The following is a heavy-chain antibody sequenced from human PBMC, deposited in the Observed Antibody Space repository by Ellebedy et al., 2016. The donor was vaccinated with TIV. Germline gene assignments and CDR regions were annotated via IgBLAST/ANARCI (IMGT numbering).Heavy chain of an antibody. CDR3: ARDGGEGLTPDAFDI. J-gene: IGHJ3*02. Sequence: AASVTVSCKASGYTFTSYYMHWVRQAPAQGLEWMGIINPSGGSTSYAQKFQGRVTMTRDTSTSTVYMELSSLRSEDTAVYYCARDGGEGLTPDAFDIWGQGTMVTVSS. CDR2: INPSGGST. D-gene: IGHD3-16*01. CDR1: GYTFTSYY. V-gene: IGHV1-46*01.